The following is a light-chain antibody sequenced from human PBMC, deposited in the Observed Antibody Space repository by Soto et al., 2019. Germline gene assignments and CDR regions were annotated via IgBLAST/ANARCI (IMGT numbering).Light chain of an antibody. CDR3: QQYNNWPPLS. CDR1: QSVGSK. V-gene: IGKV3-15*01. CDR2: DAF. J-gene: IGKJ4*01. Sequence: EVVMTQSPATLSVSPGERATLSCRASQSVGSKLAWYQQKPGQAHRLLIFDAFTRATGIPARFTCRGSGTEFTLFISSLQSEDFAVYYGQQYNNWPPLSCGGGIEVDI.